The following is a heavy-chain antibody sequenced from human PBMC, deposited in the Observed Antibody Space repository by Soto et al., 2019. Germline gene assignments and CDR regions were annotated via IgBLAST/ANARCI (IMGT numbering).Heavy chain of an antibody. D-gene: IGHD2-15*01. J-gene: IGHJ6*02. CDR1: GGTFSSYA. CDR3: ARGDSVVVVAATPPNFFYCGMDV. V-gene: IGHV1-69*01. Sequence: QVQLVQSGAEVKKPGSSVKVSCKASGGTFSSYAISWVRQAPGQGLEWMGGIIPIYGTANYAQKFQGRVTITADESTSTAYMEVSSLRSEDTAVYYCARGDSVVVVAATPPNFFYCGMDVWGQGTTVTVSS. CDR2: IIPIYGTA.